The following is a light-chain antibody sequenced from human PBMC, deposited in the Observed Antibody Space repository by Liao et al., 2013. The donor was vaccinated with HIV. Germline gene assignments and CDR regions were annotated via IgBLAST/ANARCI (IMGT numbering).Light chain of an antibody. CDR2: YDN. CDR1: NIASKS. J-gene: IGLJ1*01. V-gene: IGLV3-21*01. Sequence: SYELTQPPSGSVAPGKTARITCGGNNIASKSVHWYQQKPGQAPVLVIYYDNERPSGIPERFSGSNSGNTATLTISGTQAMDEADYYCQAWDITTGVFGTGTTVTVL. CDR3: QAWDITTGV.